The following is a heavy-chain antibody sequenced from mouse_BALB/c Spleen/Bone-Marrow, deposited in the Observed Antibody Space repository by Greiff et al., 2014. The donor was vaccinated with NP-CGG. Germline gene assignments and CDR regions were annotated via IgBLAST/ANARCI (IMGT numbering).Heavy chain of an antibody. CDR2: INPSTGYT. CDR3: ARSSGYDGFAY. J-gene: IGHJ3*01. D-gene: IGHD2-2*01. CDR1: GYTFTSYW. Sequence: VQVVESGAELAKPGASVKMSCKASGYTFTSYWMHWVKQRPGQGLEWIGYINPSTGYTEYNQKFKDRATLTADKSSSTAYMQLSSLTSEDSAVYYCARSSGYDGFAYWGQGTLVTVSA. V-gene: IGHV1-7*01.